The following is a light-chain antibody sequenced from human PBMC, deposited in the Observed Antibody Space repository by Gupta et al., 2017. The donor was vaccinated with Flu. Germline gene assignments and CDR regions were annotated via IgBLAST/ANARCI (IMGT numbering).Light chain of an antibody. CDR2: STK. CDR3: VLYMGTGIWV. J-gene: IGLJ3*02. V-gene: IGLV8-61*01. Sequence: QTVVTQEPSFSVSPGGTVTLTCGLSSGPVSTSHYPSWYQQTPGQAPRTLIYSTKTRSSGVPGRFSGSILGNKAALTITGANADDESDYYCVLYMGTGIWVFGGGTKLTVL. CDR1: SGPVSTSHY.